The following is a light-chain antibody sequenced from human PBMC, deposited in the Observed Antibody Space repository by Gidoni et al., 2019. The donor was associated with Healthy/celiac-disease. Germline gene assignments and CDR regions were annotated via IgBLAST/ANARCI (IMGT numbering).Light chain of an antibody. CDR3: QQSYSTLWT. V-gene: IGKV1-39*01. J-gene: IGKJ1*01. Sequence: DIQMTQSPSSLSASVGDRVTITCRASQRISSYLNWYQQKPGKAPNRLIYSASSLQSGVPSRFSGSGSGTDFTLTISRLQPEDFATYYCQQSYSTLWTFGQGTKVEIK. CDR1: QRISSY. CDR2: SAS.